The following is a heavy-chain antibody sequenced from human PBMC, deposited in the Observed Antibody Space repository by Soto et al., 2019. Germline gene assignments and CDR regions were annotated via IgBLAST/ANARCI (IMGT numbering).Heavy chain of an antibody. CDR3: ARCIQQDYYYGMDV. D-gene: IGHD5-18*01. V-gene: IGHV1-18*01. J-gene: IGHJ6*02. Sequence: ASVKVSCKASGYTFYSHSISWVRQAPGQGLEWMGWISADNGNTKYAQKFRGRVTMTTDTSTSTVYMELRNLRSDDTAVYYCARCIQQDYYYGMDVWGQGTTVTV. CDR2: ISADNGNT. CDR1: GYTFYSHS.